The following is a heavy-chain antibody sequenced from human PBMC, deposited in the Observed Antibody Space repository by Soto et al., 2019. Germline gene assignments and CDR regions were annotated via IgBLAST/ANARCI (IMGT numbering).Heavy chain of an antibody. Sequence: VESGGGLVQPGGSLRLSCAASGFRLSGYEMNWVRQATGRGLEWVAYISGSGSTIYYADSVKGRFTISRDDGNNVLSLEMNSLRVEDTAVYYCTRDGVSISEAGRPYNGMDVWGQGAAVTVSS. CDR1: GFRLSGYE. J-gene: IGHJ6*02. CDR2: ISGSGSTI. CDR3: TRDGVSISEAGRPYNGMDV. V-gene: IGHV3-48*03. D-gene: IGHD6-19*01.